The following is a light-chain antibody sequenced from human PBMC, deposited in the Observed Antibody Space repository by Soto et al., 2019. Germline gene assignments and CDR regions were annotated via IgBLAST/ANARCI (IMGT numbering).Light chain of an antibody. CDR3: QQSSSSPYT. Sequence: EIVLTQSPGTLSLSPGERATLSCRASQSVSSSYLAWYQQKPGQAPRVLIYGTSSRATGIPDRFSGSGSGTDFTLTISRLEPEDFAVYWCQQSSSSPYTFGQETKLEIK. CDR1: QSVSSSY. V-gene: IGKV3-20*01. CDR2: GTS. J-gene: IGKJ2*01.